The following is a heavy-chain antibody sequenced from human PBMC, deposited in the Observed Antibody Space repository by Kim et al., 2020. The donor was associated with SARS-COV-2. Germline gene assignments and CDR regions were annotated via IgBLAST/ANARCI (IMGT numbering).Heavy chain of an antibody. Sequence: GGSLRLSCAASGFTFSSYGMHWVRQAPGKGLEWVAVISYDGSNKYYADSVKGRFTISRDNSKNTLYLQMNSLRAEDTAVYYCAKDGLWGYEYYYYGMDVWGQGTTVTVSS. J-gene: IGHJ6*02. CDR1: GFTFSSYG. V-gene: IGHV3-30*18. CDR2: ISYDGSNK. D-gene: IGHD3-16*01. CDR3: AKDGLWGYEYYYYGMDV.